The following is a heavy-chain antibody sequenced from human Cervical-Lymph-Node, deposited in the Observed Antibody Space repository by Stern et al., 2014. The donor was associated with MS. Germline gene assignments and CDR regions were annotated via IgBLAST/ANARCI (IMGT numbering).Heavy chain of an antibody. CDR1: GFKFSIYW. V-gene: IGHV5-51*01. CDR2: IYPGDSET. D-gene: IGHD1-14*01. Sequence: QLVQSGAELIGPGESLKISCKGSGFKFSIYWIAWVRQMPGKGLEWMGLIYPGDSETRYSPSFQGQVTMSADKSTSTAYLQWSSLNASDTAMYFCARQTTAWASDVWGQGTLVTVSS. CDR3: ARQTTAWASDV. J-gene: IGHJ4*02.